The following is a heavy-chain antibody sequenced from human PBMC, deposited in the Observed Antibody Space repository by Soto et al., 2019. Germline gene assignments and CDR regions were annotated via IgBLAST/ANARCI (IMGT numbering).Heavy chain of an antibody. J-gene: IGHJ4*02. CDR3: ASLHCTNGVCYGLLADY. D-gene: IGHD2-8*01. Sequence: GGSLRLSCAASGFTFSSYAMHWVRQAPGKGLEWVAVISYDGSNKYYADSVKGRFTISRDNSKNTLYLQMNSLRAEDTVEYYCASLHCTNGVCYGLLADYWGQGTLVTVSS. CDR2: ISYDGSNK. CDR1: GFTFSSYA. V-gene: IGHV3-30-3*01.